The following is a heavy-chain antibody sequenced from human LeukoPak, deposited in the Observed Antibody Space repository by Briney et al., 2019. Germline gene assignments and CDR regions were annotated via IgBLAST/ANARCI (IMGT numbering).Heavy chain of an antibody. Sequence: QAGGSLRLSGEASGFAFSNYAMSWVRRAPGKGLEWVSIFSGSGGSTYYADSVKGRFTVSRDNSKNTLYLQMNTLRAEDTAVYYCAKLKGPYGDPNDAFDIWGQGTMVTVSS. D-gene: IGHD4-17*01. CDR3: AKLKGPYGDPNDAFDI. CDR2: FSGSGGST. V-gene: IGHV3-23*01. J-gene: IGHJ3*02. CDR1: GFAFSNYA.